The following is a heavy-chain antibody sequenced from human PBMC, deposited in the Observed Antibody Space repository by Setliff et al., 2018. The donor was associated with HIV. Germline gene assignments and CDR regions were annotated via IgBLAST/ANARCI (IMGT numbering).Heavy chain of an antibody. CDR3: ARPTGWEQWLVHDAFDI. CDR1: GFSFRSYS. J-gene: IGHJ3*02. Sequence: GGSLRLSCVASGFSFRSYSMNWVRQAPGKGLESVANVKQDGTETLYVNSVKGRFTISRDNANNLVYLQMNSLRVEDTAVYYCARPTGWEQWLVHDAFDIWGQGTMVTVSS. CDR2: VKQDGTET. D-gene: IGHD6-19*01. V-gene: IGHV3-7*01.